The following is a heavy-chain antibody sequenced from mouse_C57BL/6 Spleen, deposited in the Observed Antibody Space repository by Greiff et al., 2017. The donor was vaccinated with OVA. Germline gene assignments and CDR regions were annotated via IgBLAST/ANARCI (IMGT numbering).Heavy chain of an antibody. CDR2: IDPETGGT. D-gene: IGHD2-2*01. J-gene: IGHJ3*01. CDR3: TRSTMVTTGSFAY. Sequence: VQLMESGAELVRPGASVTLSCKASGYTFTDYEMHWVKQTPVHGLEWIGAIDPETGGTAYNQKFKGKAILTADKSSSTAYMELRSLTSEDSAVYYCTRSTMVTTGSFAYWGQGTLVTVSA. CDR1: GYTFTDYE. V-gene: IGHV1-15*01.